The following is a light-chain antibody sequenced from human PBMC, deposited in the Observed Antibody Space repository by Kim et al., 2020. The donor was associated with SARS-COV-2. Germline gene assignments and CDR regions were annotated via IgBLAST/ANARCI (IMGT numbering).Light chain of an antibody. CDR1: SNIASHQG. CDR3: SAWDSSLSTWV. Sequence: QTAPLTWNGNSNIASHQGADGLRQLQGHPPKILSHRNNDRPSGITQRFSASRSGNTASLTITGLQPEDEADYYCSAWDSSLSTWVFGGGTSLTVL. CDR2: RNN. V-gene: IGLV10-54*01. J-gene: IGLJ3*02.